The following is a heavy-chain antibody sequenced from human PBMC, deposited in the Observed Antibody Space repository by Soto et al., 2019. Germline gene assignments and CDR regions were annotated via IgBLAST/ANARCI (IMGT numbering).Heavy chain of an antibody. J-gene: IGHJ2*01. CDR3: ARQVPVALYEHCTGATCYSGYVDL. CDR2: IYSSGST. V-gene: IGHV4-39*01. Sequence: QLHLQESGPGLVKPSETLSLTCTVSGDSISSNNYFWGWVRQPPGKGLEWIGSIYSSGSTFYNPSLKSRVTISVDTSNILFSLNLNSMTAADTAVYYCARQVPVALYEHCTGATCYSGYVDLWGRGTLVTVSS. D-gene: IGHD2-15*01. CDR1: GDSISSNNYF.